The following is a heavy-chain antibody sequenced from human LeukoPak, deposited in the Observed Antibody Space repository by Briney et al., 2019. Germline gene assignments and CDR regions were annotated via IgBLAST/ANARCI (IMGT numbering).Heavy chain of an antibody. CDR1: GPSISSTIYY. CDR2: MHSSGST. J-gene: IGHJ6*03. D-gene: IGHD3-10*01. CDR3: ARGRSSMVRGYYYYYMDV. Sequence: SETLSLTCTVSGPSISSTIYYWGWIRQPPGKGLEWIGSMHSSGSTYYNPSLRSRVTISIDTSKNQFSLKLSSVTAADTAVYYCARGRSSMVRGYYYYYMDVWGKGTTVTISS. V-gene: IGHV4-39*07.